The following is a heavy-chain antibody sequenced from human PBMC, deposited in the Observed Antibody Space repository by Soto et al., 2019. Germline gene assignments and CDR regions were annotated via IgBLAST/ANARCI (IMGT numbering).Heavy chain of an antibody. D-gene: IGHD5-12*01. CDR2: IWYDGSNK. V-gene: IGHV3-33*01. Sequence: LRLSCAASGFTFSSYGMHWVRQAPGKGLEWVAVIWYDGSNKYYADSVKGRFTISRDNSKNTLYLQMNSLRAEDTAVYYCARGGDGYNPFYYYYYGMDVWGQGTTVTVSS. J-gene: IGHJ6*02. CDR1: GFTFSSYG. CDR3: ARGGDGYNPFYYYYYGMDV.